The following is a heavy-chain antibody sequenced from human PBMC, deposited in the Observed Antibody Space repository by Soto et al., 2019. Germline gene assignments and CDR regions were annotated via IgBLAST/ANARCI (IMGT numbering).Heavy chain of an antibody. CDR1: GVTFSNYA. CDR3: ALRFCSRTSCPPLNKYFYMDV. Sequence: LSLTCAAPGVTFSNYAMSWVRQPPGKGLEWVSGISGTGGTTFYADSVKGRFPISRDNSKNTLYLQMNNLRAEDTAVYYCALRFCSRTSCPPLNKYFYMDVWGEGATVTVSS. J-gene: IGHJ6*03. D-gene: IGHD2-2*01. V-gene: IGHV3-23*01. CDR2: ISGTGGTT.